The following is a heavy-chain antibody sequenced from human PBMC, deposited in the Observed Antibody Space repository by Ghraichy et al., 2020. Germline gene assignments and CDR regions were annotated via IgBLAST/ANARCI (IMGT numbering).Heavy chain of an antibody. CDR1: GFTFSRYS. J-gene: IGHJ4*02. V-gene: IGHV3-21*01. Sequence: GGSPRLSCAASGFTFSRYSMNWVRQAPGKGLEWVSSISRSSSFRYYADSVKGRFTISSDNAKNSLYLQMNSLRAEDTAVYYCARDEAENYYDSSGYSWWGQGTLVTVSS. CDR3: ARDEAENYYDSSGYSW. D-gene: IGHD3-22*01. CDR2: ISRSSSFR.